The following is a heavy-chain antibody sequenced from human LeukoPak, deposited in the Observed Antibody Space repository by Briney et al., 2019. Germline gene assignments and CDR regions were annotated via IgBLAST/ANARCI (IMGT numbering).Heavy chain of an antibody. CDR1: GYIFTGYY. V-gene: IGHV1-8*03. CDR2: MNPNSGNT. Sequence: ASVKVSCKASGYIFTGYYIHWVRQATGQGLEWMGWMNPNSGNTGYAQKFQGRVTITRNTSISTAYMDLSSLRSDDTAVYYCARRAVAYYYYYYMDVWGKGTTVTVSS. CDR3: ARRAVAYYYYYYMDV. J-gene: IGHJ6*03. D-gene: IGHD6-19*01.